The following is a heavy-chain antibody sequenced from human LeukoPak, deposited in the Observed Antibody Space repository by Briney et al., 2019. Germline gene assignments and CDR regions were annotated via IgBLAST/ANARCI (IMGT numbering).Heavy chain of an antibody. CDR3: ARDGPAAGEGDIDY. J-gene: IGHJ4*02. CDR1: GFSLSDYS. D-gene: IGHD6-13*01. CDR2: ICTTAI. Sequence: GGSLRLSCAAFGFSLSDYSMHWVRQAPGTGLEWVSYICTTAIYAEPLKGRFTISRDKAKNSLYLQMTGLRADDTAVYYCARDGPAAGEGDIDYWGQGTLVTVSS. V-gene: IGHV3-69-1*01.